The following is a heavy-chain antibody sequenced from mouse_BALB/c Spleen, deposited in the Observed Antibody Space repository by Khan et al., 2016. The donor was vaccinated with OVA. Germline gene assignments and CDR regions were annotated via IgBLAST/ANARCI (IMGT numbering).Heavy chain of an antibody. D-gene: IGHD2-12*01. J-gene: IGHJ4*01. CDR2: ISYSGST. V-gene: IGHV3-2*02. Sequence: EVQLQESGPGLVKPSQSLSLTCTVTGYSITSEYAWNWIRQFPGNKLAWMGYISYSGSTNYNPSLKSRISVTRDTSKNQFFLQLNSVTTEDTATYYCSRSVYYFYAYAMDYWGQGTSVTVSS. CDR1: GYSITSEYA. CDR3: SRSVYYFYAYAMDY.